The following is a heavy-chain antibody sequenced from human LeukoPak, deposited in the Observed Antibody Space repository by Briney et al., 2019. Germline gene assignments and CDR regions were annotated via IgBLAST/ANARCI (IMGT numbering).Heavy chain of an antibody. V-gene: IGHV3-7*03. D-gene: IGHD3-9*01. CDR2: IKQDGSEK. CDR3: ASLKTYYDILTGQGWFDP. CDR1: GFTFSSYW. Sequence: PGGSLRLSYAASGFTFSSYWMSWVRQAPGKGLEWVANIKQDGSEKYYVDSVKGRFTISRDNAKNSLYLQMNSLRAEDTAVYYCASLKTYYDILTGQGWFDPWGQGTLVTVSS. J-gene: IGHJ5*02.